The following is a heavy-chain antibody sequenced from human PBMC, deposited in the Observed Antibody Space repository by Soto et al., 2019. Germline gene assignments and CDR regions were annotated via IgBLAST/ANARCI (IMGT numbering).Heavy chain of an antibody. J-gene: IGHJ4*02. CDR1: GFTFSSYA. D-gene: IGHD1-26*01. CDR2: ISGSGGST. V-gene: IGHV3-23*01. Sequence: EVQLLESGGGLVQPGGSLRLSCAASGFTFSSYAMSWVRQAPGKGLEWVSAISGSGGSTYYADSVKGRFTISRDNSKNTMYLQMNSLRAEDTAVYYCAKVSVGWELLRAFDYWGQGTLVTVSS. CDR3: AKVSVGWELLRAFDY.